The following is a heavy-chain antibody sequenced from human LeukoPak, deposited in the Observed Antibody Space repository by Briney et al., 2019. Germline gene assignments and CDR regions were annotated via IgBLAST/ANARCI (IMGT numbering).Heavy chain of an antibody. CDR2: IYHTGST. CDR1: GGSVSDYY. J-gene: IGHJ4*02. CDR3: ARGETIDYDYVWGSYRHIFDY. D-gene: IGHD3-16*02. Sequence: SETLSLTCTISGGSVSDYYWSWIRQSPGKGLEWIGYIYHTGSTSYSPSLKSRVTISADTSQNQFSLKLSSVTAADTAVYYCARGETIDYDYVWGSYRHIFDYWGQGTLVTVSS. V-gene: IGHV4-59*02.